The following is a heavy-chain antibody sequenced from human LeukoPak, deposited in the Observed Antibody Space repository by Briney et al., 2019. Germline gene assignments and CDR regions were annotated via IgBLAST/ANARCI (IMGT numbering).Heavy chain of an antibody. CDR2: IIPILGIA. CDR1: GGTFSSYA. Sequence: ASVKVSCKASGGTFSSYAISWVRQAPGQGLEWMGRIIPILGIANYAQKFQGRVTITADKSTSTAYMELSSLRSEDTAVYYCARVAGISTVRGVLDYWGQGTLVTVSS. V-gene: IGHV1-69*04. CDR3: ARVAGISTVRGVLDY. D-gene: IGHD3-10*01. J-gene: IGHJ4*02.